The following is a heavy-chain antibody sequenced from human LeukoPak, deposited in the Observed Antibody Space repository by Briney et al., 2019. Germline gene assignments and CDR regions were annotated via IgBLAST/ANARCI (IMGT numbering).Heavy chain of an antibody. CDR1: GGSFSGYY. D-gene: IGHD2-2*01. J-gene: IGHJ4*02. CDR2: IYYSGST. CDR3: ARHSRDIVVVPAAIPAGFFDY. V-gene: IGHV4-34*01. Sequence: PSETLSLTCAVYGGSFSGYYWSWIRQPPGKGLEWIGSIYYSGSTYYNPSLKSRVTISVDTSKNQFSLKLSSVTAADTAVYYCARHSRDIVVVPAAIPAGFFDYWGQGTLVTVSS.